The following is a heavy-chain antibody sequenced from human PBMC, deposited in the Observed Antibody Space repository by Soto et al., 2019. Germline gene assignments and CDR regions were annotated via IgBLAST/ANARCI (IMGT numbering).Heavy chain of an antibody. D-gene: IGHD4-17*01. J-gene: IGHJ4*02. V-gene: IGHV1-69*05. CDR3: ARNHDYGDYELEKNFDY. Sequence: GASVKVSCKASGGTFSSYAISWVRQAPGQGLEWMGGIIPIFGTASYAQKFQGRVTMTRDTSTSTVYMELSSLRSEDTAVYYCARNHDYGDYELEKNFDYWGQGTLVTVSS. CDR2: IIPIFGTA. CDR1: GGTFSSYA.